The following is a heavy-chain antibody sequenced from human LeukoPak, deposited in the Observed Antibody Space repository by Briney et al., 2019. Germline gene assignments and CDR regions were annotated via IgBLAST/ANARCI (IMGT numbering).Heavy chain of an antibody. CDR1: GFTFSDYY. CDR3: ARDTTMGLYVVY. CDR2: ISSSGSTV. V-gene: IGHV3-11*04. Sequence: GGSLRLSCAASGFTFSDYYMSWIRQAPGKGLEWVSYISSSGSTVYYADSVKGRFTISRDNAKNSLYLQMNSLRAEDTAVYYCARDTTMGLYVVYRGQGTLVTVSS. J-gene: IGHJ4*02. D-gene: IGHD5-18*01.